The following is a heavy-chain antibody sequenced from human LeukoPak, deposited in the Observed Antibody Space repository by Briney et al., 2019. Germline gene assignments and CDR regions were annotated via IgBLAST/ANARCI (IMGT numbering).Heavy chain of an antibody. CDR3: ARDLYGDHDY. CDR1: GGTFSSYA. J-gene: IGHJ4*02. Sequence: ASVKVSCKASGGTFSSYAISWVRQAPGQGLEWMGWINPNSGGTNYAQKFQGRVTMTRDTSISTAYMELSRLRSDDTAVYYCARDLYGDHDYWGQGTLVTVSS. CDR2: INPNSGGT. V-gene: IGHV1-2*02. D-gene: IGHD4-17*01.